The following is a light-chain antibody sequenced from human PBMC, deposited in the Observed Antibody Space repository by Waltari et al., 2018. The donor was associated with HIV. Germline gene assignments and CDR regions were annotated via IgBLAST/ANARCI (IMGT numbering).Light chain of an antibody. CDR3: QKDNSAPWT. J-gene: IGKJ1*01. CDR1: QGISNY. V-gene: IGKV1-27*01. Sequence: DIQMTQSPSSLSASVGDRVTITCRASQGISNYVAWYQQKPGKVAKLLIYAASSLQSAVQSRFSGRGSGTDFTLTMSSLQPEDLATYSCQKDNSAPWTFGQGTKVEIK. CDR2: AAS.